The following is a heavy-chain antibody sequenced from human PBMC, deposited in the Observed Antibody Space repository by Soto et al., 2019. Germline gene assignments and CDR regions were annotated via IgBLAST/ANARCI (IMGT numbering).Heavy chain of an antibody. D-gene: IGHD2-15*01. CDR2: ISSYNDNT. V-gene: IGHV1-18*01. J-gene: IGHJ6*03. CDR3: ARGGCSSGSCYSPPYYYYYMDV. CDR1: GYTFTNYG. Sequence: QVQLVQSGAEVKKPGASVKVACRASGYTFTNYGITWVRQAPGQGLEWMGRISSYNDNTNYAQRFQGRVALTTDTSTGTAYMELRSLRSDDTAVYYCARGGCSSGSCYSPPYYYYYMDVWGKGTTVTVSS.